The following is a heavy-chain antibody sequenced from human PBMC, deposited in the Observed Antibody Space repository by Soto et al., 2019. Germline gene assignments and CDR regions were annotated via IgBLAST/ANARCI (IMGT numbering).Heavy chain of an antibody. CDR2: IIPIFGAA. CDR1: GGTFSSSA. J-gene: IGHJ6*02. Sequence: QVQLVQSGPEVRHPGSSVRVSCKSSGGTFSSSAISWVRQAPGQGLEWMGGIIPIFGAADYAQKFQGRVTITADASTTTAYMELSSLTSEDTAVYFCATDKARVTLGGNYHYVMDVWGQVTTVTVS. D-gene: IGHD3-16*01. V-gene: IGHV1-69*12. CDR3: ATDKARVTLGGNYHYVMDV.